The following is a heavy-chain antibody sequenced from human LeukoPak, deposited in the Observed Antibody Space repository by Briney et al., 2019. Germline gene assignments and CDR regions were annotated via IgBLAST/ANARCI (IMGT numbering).Heavy chain of an antibody. Sequence: PSETLSLTCTVSGGSISSSSYYWGWIRQPPGKGLEWIGSIYYSGSTYYNPSLKSRVTISVDTSKNQFSPKLSSVTAADTAVYYCARYWGDTAINWFDPWGQGTLVTVSS. CDR3: ARYWGDTAINWFDP. CDR2: IYYSGST. D-gene: IGHD5-18*01. CDR1: GGSISSSSYY. J-gene: IGHJ5*02. V-gene: IGHV4-39*01.